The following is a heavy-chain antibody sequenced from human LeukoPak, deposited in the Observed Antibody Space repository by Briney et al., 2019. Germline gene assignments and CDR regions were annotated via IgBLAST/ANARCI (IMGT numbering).Heavy chain of an antibody. CDR2: ISGSGGST. D-gene: IGHD3-22*01. Sequence: GGSLRLSCAASGFTFSSYWMSWVRQAPGKGLEWVSAISGSGGSTYYADSVKGRFTISRDNSKNTLYLQMNSLRAEDTAVYYCAKGSMIVVVITDYWGQGTLVTVSS. CDR1: GFTFSSYW. CDR3: AKGSMIVVVITDY. J-gene: IGHJ4*02. V-gene: IGHV3-23*01.